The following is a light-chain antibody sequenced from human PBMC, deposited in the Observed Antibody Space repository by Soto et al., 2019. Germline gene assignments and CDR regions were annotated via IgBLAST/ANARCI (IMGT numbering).Light chain of an antibody. CDR3: SSYASSNTQV. CDR1: SSDVGGYNY. Sequence: QSVLTQPASVSGSPGQSITVSCIGTSSDVGGYNYVSWYQQHPGKAPKLMIHDVSDRPSGVSNRFSGSKSGNTASLTISGLQVEDEAYYYCSSYASSNTQVFGGGTKLTVL. J-gene: IGLJ2*01. CDR2: DVS. V-gene: IGLV2-14*01.